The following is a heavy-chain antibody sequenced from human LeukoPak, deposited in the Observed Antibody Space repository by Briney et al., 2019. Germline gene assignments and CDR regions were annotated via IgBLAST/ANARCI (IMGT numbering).Heavy chain of an antibody. D-gene: IGHD5-12*01. J-gene: IGHJ4*02. CDR1: GYTFSNYG. CDR2: TSYNGNK. CDR3: ARHSGSCFQALGY. Sequence: GSVKVSCKASGYTFSNYGISWVRQAPGLGLEWMGCTSYNGNKNYQQRFQDGGTMTTDPPTTTAYVELRSLESYDTAVYYCARHSGSCFQALGYWGQGTLVTVSS. V-gene: IGHV1-18*04.